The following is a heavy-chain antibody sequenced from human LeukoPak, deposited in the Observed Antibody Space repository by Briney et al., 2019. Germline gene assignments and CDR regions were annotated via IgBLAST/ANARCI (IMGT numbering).Heavy chain of an antibody. Sequence: GGSLRLSCAASGFNFSNYAMSWVRQAPAKGLEWVSALSGRGRNTYSADSVKGRFTISRDNSKNTLYLQMNSLRAEDTAVYYCAKDSRGGPDYLAAAGYYYGMDVWGQGTTVTVSS. CDR3: AKDSRGGPDYLAAAGYYYGMDV. J-gene: IGHJ6*02. V-gene: IGHV3-23*01. CDR1: GFNFSNYA. D-gene: IGHD6-13*01. CDR2: LSGRGRNT.